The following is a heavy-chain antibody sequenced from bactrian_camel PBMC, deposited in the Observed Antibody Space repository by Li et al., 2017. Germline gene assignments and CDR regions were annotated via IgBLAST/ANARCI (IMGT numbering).Heavy chain of an antibody. CDR3: AAGGGNGAFCYTGERSMDY. CDR2: LDSDGVT. CDR1: RYTYSTYC. V-gene: IGHV3S53*01. D-gene: IGHD2*01. J-gene: IGHJ4*01. Sequence: HVQLVESGGGSVQTGGSLRLSCTVSRYTYSTYCMGWFRQAPEKEREEVATLDSDGVTNYGDSVKGRFTISKDNDESTLYLQMNSLKPEDTAMYYCAAGGGNGAFCYTGERSMDYWGQGTQVTVS.